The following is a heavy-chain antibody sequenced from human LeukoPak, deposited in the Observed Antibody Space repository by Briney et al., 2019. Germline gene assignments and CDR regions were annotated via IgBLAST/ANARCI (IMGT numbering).Heavy chain of an antibody. V-gene: IGHV3-48*03. J-gene: IGHJ4*02. CDR3: ARQLDRAAAGTLGY. D-gene: IGHD6-13*01. CDR2: ISSSGSTI. Sequence: GRSLRLSCAASGFTFSSYEMNWVRQAPGKGLEWVSYISSSGSTIYYADSVKGRFTISRDNAKNSLYLQMNSLRAEDTAVYYCARQLDRAAAGTLGYWGQGTLVTVSS. CDR1: GFTFSSYE.